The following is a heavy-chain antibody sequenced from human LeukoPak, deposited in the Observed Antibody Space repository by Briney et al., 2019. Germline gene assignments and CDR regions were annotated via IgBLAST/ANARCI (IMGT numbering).Heavy chain of an antibody. V-gene: IGHV4-61*02. CDR3: ARESSFGFLEWLPNY. D-gene: IGHD3-3*01. J-gene: IGHJ4*02. Sequence: SQALSLTCTVSGGSISSGSYYWSWIRQPAGKGLEWIGRIYTSGSTNYNPSLKSRVTISVDASKNQFSLKLSSVTAADTAVYYCARESSFGFLEWLPNYWGQGTLVTVSS. CDR1: GGSISSGSYY. CDR2: IYTSGST.